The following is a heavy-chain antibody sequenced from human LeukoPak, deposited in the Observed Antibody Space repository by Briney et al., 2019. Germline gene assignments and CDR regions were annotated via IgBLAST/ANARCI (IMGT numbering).Heavy chain of an antibody. D-gene: IGHD5-18*01. V-gene: IGHV7-4-1*02. J-gene: IGHJ4*02. Sequence: ASVKVSCKTSGYTFSSYTITWVRQAPGQRLEWMGWINTNTGNPTYAQGFTGRYVFSLDTSVSTAYLQISGLTADDTAVYFCGRDPGLGIRGYTYGYIDYWGQGTLVTVSS. CDR1: GYTFSSYT. CDR2: INTNTGNP. CDR3: GRDPGLGIRGYTYGYIDY.